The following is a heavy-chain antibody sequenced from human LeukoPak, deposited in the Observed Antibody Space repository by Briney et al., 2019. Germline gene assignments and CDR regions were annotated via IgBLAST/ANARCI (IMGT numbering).Heavy chain of an antibody. D-gene: IGHD2-8*01. CDR3: ARDSQYVYFDY. V-gene: IGHV3-33*01. J-gene: IGHJ4*02. Sequence: PGRSLRLSCAASGFTFSSYGMHWVRQAPGKGLEWVAVIWYDGSNKYYADSVKGRFTISRDNSKNTLYLQMNSLRAEDTAVYYCARDSQYVYFDYWGQGTLVTVSS. CDR2: IWYDGSNK. CDR1: GFTFSSYG.